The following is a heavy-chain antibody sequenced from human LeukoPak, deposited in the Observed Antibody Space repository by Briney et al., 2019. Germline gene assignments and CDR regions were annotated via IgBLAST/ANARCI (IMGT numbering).Heavy chain of an antibody. CDR3: AKSPPIFGVAPVSYMDV. D-gene: IGHD3-3*01. CDR1: GFAFDDYA. V-gene: IGHV3-23*01. J-gene: IGHJ6*03. CDR2: ISGSGGST. Sequence: GGSLRLSCAASGFAFDDYAMHWVRQPPGKGLEWVSAISGSGGSTYYADSVKGRFTISRDNSKNTLYLQMNSLRAEDTAVYYCAKSPPIFGVAPVSYMDVWGKGTTVTVSS.